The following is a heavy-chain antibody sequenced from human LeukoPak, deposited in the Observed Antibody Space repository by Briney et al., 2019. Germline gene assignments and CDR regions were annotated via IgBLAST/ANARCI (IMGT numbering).Heavy chain of an antibody. J-gene: IGHJ4*02. V-gene: IGHV3-23*01. D-gene: IGHD3-22*01. Sequence: GGSLRLSCAASGFTFSSYAMSWVRQAPGKRLEWVSGISTSGGSSSYADSVKGRFTISRANPRNTLYMQMNSLRAEDTALYYCSIMHPYYDGSGYWVQWGQGTLVTVSS. CDR3: SIMHPYYDGSGYWVQ. CDR1: GFTFSSYA. CDR2: ISTSGGSS.